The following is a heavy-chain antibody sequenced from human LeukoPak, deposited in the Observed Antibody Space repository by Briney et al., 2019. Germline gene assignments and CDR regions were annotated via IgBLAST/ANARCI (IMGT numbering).Heavy chain of an antibody. J-gene: IGHJ6*02. CDR1: GFTFSSYS. V-gene: IGHV3-48*02. CDR2: ISSSSSTI. Sequence: GGSLRLSCAASGFTFSSYSMNWVRQAPGKGLEWVSYISSSSSTIYYADSVKGRLTISRDNAKNSLYLQMNSLRDEDTAVYYCARDRGQYYYDSSGYPYYYGMDVWGQGTTVTVSS. CDR3: ARDRGQYYYDSSGYPYYYGMDV. D-gene: IGHD3-22*01.